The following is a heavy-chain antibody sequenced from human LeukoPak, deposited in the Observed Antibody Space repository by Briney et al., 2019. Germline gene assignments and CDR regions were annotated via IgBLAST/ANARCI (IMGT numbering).Heavy chain of an antibody. CDR1: GFTFSGSA. Sequence: GGSLRLSCAASGFTFSGSAMHWVRQASGKGLEWVGRIRSKANSYATAYAASVKGRFTISRDDSKNTAYLQMNSLKTEDTAVYYCKAANWNDPIDYWGQGTLVTVSS. J-gene: IGHJ4*02. D-gene: IGHD1-1*01. V-gene: IGHV3-73*01. CDR2: IRSKANSYAT. CDR3: KAANWNDPIDY.